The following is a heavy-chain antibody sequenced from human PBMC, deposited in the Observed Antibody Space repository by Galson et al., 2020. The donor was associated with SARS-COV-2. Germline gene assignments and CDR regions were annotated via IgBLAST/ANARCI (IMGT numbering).Heavy chain of an antibody. CDR3: ARGNYYGSSGYCRYDVGMDV. D-gene: IGHD3-22*01. J-gene: IGHJ6*02. CDR2: IGTAGDT. Sequence: GESLKISCAASGFTFSSYDMHWVRQTTGKGLEWVSDIGTAGDTYYQGSVKGRFTISRENAKNSLYLQMNSLRAGDTAVYYCARGNYYGSSGYCRYDVGMDVWGRGTTVTVS. CDR1: GFTFSSYD. V-gene: IGHV3-13*01.